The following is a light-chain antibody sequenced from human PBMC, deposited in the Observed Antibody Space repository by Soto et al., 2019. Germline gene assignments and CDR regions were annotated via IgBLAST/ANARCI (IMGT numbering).Light chain of an antibody. CDR2: DAS. V-gene: IGKV1-33*01. Sequence: EIQMTQSPSSLSASLGDRATITCRASQGISNNLAWYQQKPGKAPKLLIYDASNWETGVPSRFSGSGSGTDFTFTISSLQPEDIAIYYCQQYNDFPFTFGQGTRLEIK. CDR3: QQYNDFPFT. J-gene: IGKJ5*01. CDR1: QGISNN.